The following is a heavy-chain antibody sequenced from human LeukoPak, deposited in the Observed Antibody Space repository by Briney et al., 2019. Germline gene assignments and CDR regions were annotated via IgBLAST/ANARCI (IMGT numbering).Heavy chain of an antibody. CDR1: GFTFSSYY. V-gene: IGHV3-21*01. J-gene: IGHJ4*02. CDR3: ARQGSAYYFDF. Sequence: PGGSLRLSCAASGFTFSSYYMNWVRQAPGKGLEWVSSISTSSSYIYYADSVKGRFTISRDNAKNSLSLQMNSLRAEDMAVYYCARQGSAYYFDFWGQGLLVTVSS. D-gene: IGHD2-15*01. CDR2: ISTSSSYI.